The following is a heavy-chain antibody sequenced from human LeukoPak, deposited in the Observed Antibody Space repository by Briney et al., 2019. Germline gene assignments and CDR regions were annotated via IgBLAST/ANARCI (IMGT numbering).Heavy chain of an antibody. V-gene: IGHV4-61*01. D-gene: IGHD1-26*01. CDR2: IYYSGST. CDR3: ARGRSGSGLNDY. CDR1: GGSVSSGSYY. J-gene: IGHJ4*02. Sequence: NTSETLSLTCTVSGGSVSSGSYYWSWIRQPPGKGLEWIGYIYYSGSTNYNPSLKSRVTISVDTSKNQFSLKLSSVTAADTAVYYCARGRSGSGLNDYWGQGTLVTVSS.